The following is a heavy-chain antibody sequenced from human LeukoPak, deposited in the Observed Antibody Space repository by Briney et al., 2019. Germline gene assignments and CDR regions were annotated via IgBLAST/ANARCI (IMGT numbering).Heavy chain of an antibody. V-gene: IGHV1-2*02. J-gene: IGHJ4*02. CDR3: AREAPTPDYAILTEDHFDY. Sequence: ASVKVSCKASGYTFIGYYIHWVRQAPGQGLEWMGWINPNSGGTNYAQKFQGRVTMTMDTSTSTVFMELSRLRSDDTAVYYCAREAPTPDYAILTEDHFDYWGQGTLVTVSS. CDR1: GYTFIGYY. D-gene: IGHD3-9*01. CDR2: INPNSGGT.